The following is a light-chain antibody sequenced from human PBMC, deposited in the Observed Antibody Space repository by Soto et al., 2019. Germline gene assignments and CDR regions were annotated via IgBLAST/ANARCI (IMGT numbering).Light chain of an antibody. CDR3: ISYAGNNIFV. CDR2: EVS. V-gene: IGLV2-8*01. Sequence: QSVLTQAPSASGSPEQSVTISCTGTSSDVGAYNHVSWYQQHPGQVPKLMIYEVSKRPSGVPDRFSGSKSGNTASLTVSGLQAEDEADYYCISYAGNNIFVFGTGTQVTVL. J-gene: IGLJ1*01. CDR1: SSDVGAYNH.